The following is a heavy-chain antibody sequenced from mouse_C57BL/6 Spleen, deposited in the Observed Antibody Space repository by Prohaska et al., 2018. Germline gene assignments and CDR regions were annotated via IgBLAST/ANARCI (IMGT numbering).Heavy chain of an antibody. D-gene: IGHD4-1*01. Sequence: QVQLQQSGPELVKPGASVKISCQASGYAFSSSCMNWVKQRPGKGLELIGRIYTGDGDTNYNGKFKGKATLTADKSSSTAYMQLSSLTSEDSAVYFCARQTVDYWGQGTTLTVSS. CDR3: ARQTVDY. J-gene: IGHJ2*01. V-gene: IGHV1-82*01. CDR2: IYTGDGDT. CDR1: GYAFSSSC.